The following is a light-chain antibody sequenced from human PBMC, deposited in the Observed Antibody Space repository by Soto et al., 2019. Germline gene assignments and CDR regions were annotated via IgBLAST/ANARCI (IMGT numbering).Light chain of an antibody. CDR2: DAS. CDR3: QQYHSYSPT. V-gene: IGKV1-5*01. J-gene: IGKJ1*01. CDR1: QSISSW. Sequence: DIQMTQSPSTLSASVGDRVTITCRASQSISSWLAWYQQKPGKAPNLLIYDASSLESGAPSRFSGSGSGTEFTLTISSLQPDDFATYYCQQYHSYSPTFGQGTKVEIK.